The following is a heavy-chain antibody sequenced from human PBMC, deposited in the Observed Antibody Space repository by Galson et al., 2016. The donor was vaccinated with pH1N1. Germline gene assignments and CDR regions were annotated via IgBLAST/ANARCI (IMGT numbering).Heavy chain of an antibody. CDR3: ATETGSSGMDV. CDR2: ILPIVGIT. J-gene: IGHJ6*02. CDR1: GGTLSRHT. Sequence: SVKVSCKASGGTLSRHTISWVRQAPGQGLEWMGRILPIVGITNCAQKLQGRVTIIADRFTSTVSMELSRLTSDDTAVYYCATETGSSGMDVWDQGTTVTVSS. V-gene: IGHV1-69*02. D-gene: IGHD3-10*01.